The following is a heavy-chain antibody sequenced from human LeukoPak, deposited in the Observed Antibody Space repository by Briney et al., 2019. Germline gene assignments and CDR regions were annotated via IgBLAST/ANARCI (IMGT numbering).Heavy chain of an antibody. J-gene: IGHJ2*01. CDR3: ARNYGGKNWYFDL. Sequence: PSETLSLTCSVSGDSISSSESHWGWLRQTPGKGPEWIESISYSGSTYYNPSLQSRVSISIDTSRNQFSLKLNSVTAADTAVYFCARNYGGKNWYFDLWGRGTLVTVSS. CDR2: ISYSGST. V-gene: IGHV4-39*07. D-gene: IGHD4-23*01. CDR1: GDSISSSESH.